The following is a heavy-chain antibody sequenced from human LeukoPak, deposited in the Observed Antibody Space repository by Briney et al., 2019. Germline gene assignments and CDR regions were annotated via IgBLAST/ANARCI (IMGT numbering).Heavy chain of an antibody. D-gene: IGHD6-25*01. V-gene: IGHV3-30-3*01. J-gene: IGHJ4*02. CDR3: ARDEESALAAAQPVRY. CDR2: YGIYK. Sequence: YGIYKFYADSVKGRFTSSRDNSKNTLYLQMNSLRAEDTAVYYCARDEESALAAAQPVRYWGQGTLVTVSS.